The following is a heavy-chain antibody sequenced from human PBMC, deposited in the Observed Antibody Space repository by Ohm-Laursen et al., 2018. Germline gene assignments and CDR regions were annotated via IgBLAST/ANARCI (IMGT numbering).Heavy chain of an antibody. D-gene: IGHD4-17*01. J-gene: IGHJ5*02. V-gene: IGHV1-18*04. CDR2: ISGNNGNT. Sequence: ASVKVSCKASGYTFTAYYMHWVRQAPGQGLEWMGWISGNNGNTNYAQKFQGRVTMTTDTSTSTAYMELRSLRSDDTAVYYCARSPDDYGDSGWFDPWGQGTLVTVSS. CDR1: GYTFTAYY. CDR3: ARSPDDYGDSGWFDP.